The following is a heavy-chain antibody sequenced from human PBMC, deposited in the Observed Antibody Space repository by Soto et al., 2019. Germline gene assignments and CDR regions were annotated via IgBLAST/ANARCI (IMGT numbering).Heavy chain of an antibody. J-gene: IGHJ4*02. CDR2: IYRTGST. CDR1: GGSFTSNNW. V-gene: IGHV4-4*02. Sequence: SETLSLTCAVSGGSFTSNNWWTWVRQPPGQGLEWIGEIYRTGSTNYNPSLKSRVTISLDKSENQISLKVTSLTAADTAVYYCASRDPGTSVDYWGQGTLVTVSS. D-gene: IGHD1-7*01. CDR3: ASRDPGTSVDY.